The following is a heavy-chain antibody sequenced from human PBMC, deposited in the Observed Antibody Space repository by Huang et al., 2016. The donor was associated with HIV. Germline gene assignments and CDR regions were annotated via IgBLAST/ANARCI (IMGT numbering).Heavy chain of an antibody. V-gene: IGHV5-51*01. CDR3: ARRFSSSSGYFDY. J-gene: IGHJ4*02. Sequence: VQLVQSGAEVKKPGESLKISCKGSGYSFSSYWIAWVRQMPGKGLEWMGIIFPDVSDTTYSPSFEVQVTISADESIGTAYLQWSSLKASDTAMYYCARRFSSSSGYFDYWGQGSLVTVSS. D-gene: IGHD6-6*01. CDR2: IFPDVSDT. CDR1: GYSFSSYW.